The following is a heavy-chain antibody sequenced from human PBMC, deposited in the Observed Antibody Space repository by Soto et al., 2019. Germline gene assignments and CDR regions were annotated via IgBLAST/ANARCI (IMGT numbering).Heavy chain of an antibody. D-gene: IGHD2-2*01. Sequence: GGSLRLSCAASGFTFSSYAMHWVRQAPGKGLEWVAVISYDGSNKYYADSVKGRFTISRDYSKNTLYLQMNSLRTEDTAVYYCARDIVVVPVAARIAPAAPDYWGQGSLVTVSS. CDR2: ISYDGSNK. J-gene: IGHJ4*02. CDR1: GFTFSSYA. CDR3: ARDIVVVPVAARIAPAAPDY. V-gene: IGHV3-30-3*01.